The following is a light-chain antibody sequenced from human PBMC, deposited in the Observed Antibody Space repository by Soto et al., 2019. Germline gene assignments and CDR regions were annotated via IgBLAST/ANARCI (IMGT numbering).Light chain of an antibody. CDR2: AAS. CDR3: QKYNSAPPFT. CDR1: QGISNY. J-gene: IGKJ4*01. V-gene: IGKV1-27*01. Sequence: DIQMTQSPSSLSASVGDRVTITCRASQGISNYLAWYQQKPGKVHKLLIYAASTLHSGITSRFSGSGSGTDFTLTIISLQPEDVATYYCQKYNSAPPFTFGGGTKVEIK.